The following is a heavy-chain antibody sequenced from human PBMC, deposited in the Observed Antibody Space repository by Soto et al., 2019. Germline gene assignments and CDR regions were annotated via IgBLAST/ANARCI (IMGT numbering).Heavy chain of an antibody. CDR3: ASLPGGTVKNFDYYYYYGMDV. D-gene: IGHD4-17*01. V-gene: IGHV1-69*12. Sequence: QVQLVQSGAEVKKPGSSVKVSCKASGGTFSSYAISWVRQAPGQGLEWMGGIIPIFGTANYAQKFQGRVTITADESTSTAYMELSSLRSEDTAVYYCASLPGGTVKNFDYYYYYGMDVWGQGTTVTVSS. J-gene: IGHJ6*02. CDR2: IIPIFGTA. CDR1: GGTFSSYA.